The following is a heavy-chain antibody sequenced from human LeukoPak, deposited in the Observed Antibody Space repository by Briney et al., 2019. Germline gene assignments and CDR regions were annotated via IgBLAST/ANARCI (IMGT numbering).Heavy chain of an antibody. J-gene: IGHJ4*02. CDR2: IYHSGST. CDR1: GGSISSSNW. V-gene: IGHV4-4*02. Sequence: SETLFLTCAVSGGSISSSNWWSWVRQPPGKGLEWIGEIYHSGSTNYNPSLKSRVTISVDKSKNQFSLKLSSVTAADTAVYYCARVGQSSTSCFDYWGQGTLVTVSS. D-gene: IGHD2-2*01. CDR3: ARVGQSSTSCFDY.